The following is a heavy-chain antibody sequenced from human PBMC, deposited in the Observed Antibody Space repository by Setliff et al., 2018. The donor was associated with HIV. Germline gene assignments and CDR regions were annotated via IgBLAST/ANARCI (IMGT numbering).Heavy chain of an antibody. V-gene: IGHV1-24*01. CDR2: FDPQDGKT. J-gene: IGHJ2*01. CDR1: GYTLTEVS. D-gene: IGHD3-10*01. CDR3: ARDDHYYDSGSFYSDWYFDL. Sequence: ASVKVSCKISGYTLTEVSMHWVRRAPGKGLEWMGYFDPQDGKTIYAQKFQDRVIITADESTHTADMELSSLRSEDTAVYYCARDDHYYDSGSFYSDWYFDLWGRGTLVTVSS.